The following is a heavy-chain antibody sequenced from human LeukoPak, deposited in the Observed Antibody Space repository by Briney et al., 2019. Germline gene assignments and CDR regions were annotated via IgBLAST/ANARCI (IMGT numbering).Heavy chain of an antibody. CDR2: IYYSGST. Sequence: SETLSLTCTVSGGSISSSSYYWGWVRQPPRKGPEWVGGIYYSGSTYYNPSLKSRVTISVETSKNQFSLKLSSVTAADTAVYYCARSSGYSSSGGLNWFDTWGQGTLVTVSS. J-gene: IGHJ5*02. D-gene: IGHD6-13*01. CDR1: GGSISSSSYY. V-gene: IGHV4-39*01. CDR3: ARSSGYSSSGGLNWFDT.